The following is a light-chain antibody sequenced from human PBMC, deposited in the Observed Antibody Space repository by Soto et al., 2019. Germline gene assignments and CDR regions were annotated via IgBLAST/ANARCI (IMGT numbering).Light chain of an antibody. CDR1: QSVSTY. CDR2: DAS. Sequence: DIVMTQSPATLSVDPGERATLSCRASQSVSTYLAWHQQRPGQAPRLLIYDASKRATGIPARFSGSGSGTDFTLTISSLEPEDFAVYYCQQRSNWPITFGQGTRLEIK. CDR3: QQRSNWPIT. J-gene: IGKJ5*01. V-gene: IGKV3-11*01.